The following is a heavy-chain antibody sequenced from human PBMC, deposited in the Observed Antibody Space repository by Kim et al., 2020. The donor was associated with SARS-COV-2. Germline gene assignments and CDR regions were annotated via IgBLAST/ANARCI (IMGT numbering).Heavy chain of an antibody. V-gene: IGHV4-59*01. J-gene: IGHJ5*02. CDR3: AKTLTYYYGSGSYSSKGAWFDP. CDR2: IYYSGST. Sequence: SETLSLTCTVSGGSISSYYWSWIRQPPGKGLEWIGYIYYSGSTNYNPSLKSRVTISVDTSKNQFSLKLSSVTAADTAVYYCAKTLTYYYGSGSYSSKGAWFDPWGQGTLVTVSS. D-gene: IGHD3-10*01. CDR1: GGSISSYY.